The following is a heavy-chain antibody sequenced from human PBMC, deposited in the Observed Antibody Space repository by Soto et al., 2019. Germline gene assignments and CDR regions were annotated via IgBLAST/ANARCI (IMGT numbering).Heavy chain of an antibody. J-gene: IGHJ4*02. CDR1: GGSFSTLG. CDR2: IIPLFGKA. D-gene: IGHD6-19*01. CDR3: ATAHNSGWYFFDY. V-gene: IGHV1-69*06. Sequence: ASVKVSCQASGGSFSTLGINWVRQAPGQGLEWMGGIIPLFGKARYAETSQGRVTITADTSTGTAYMEVSSLRSDDTAVFYCATAHNSGWYFFDYWGPGTLVTVSS.